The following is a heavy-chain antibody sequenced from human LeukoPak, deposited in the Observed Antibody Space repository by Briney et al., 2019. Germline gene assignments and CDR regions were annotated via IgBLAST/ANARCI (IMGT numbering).Heavy chain of an antibody. CDR3: ATTSLIRGSSKGVFDY. Sequence: ASVKVSCKASGYTFTSYYMHWVRQAPGQGLEWMGIINPSGGSTSYAQKFQGRVTMTRDMSTSTVYMELSSLRSEDTAVYYCATTSLIRGSSKGVFDYWGQGTLVTVSS. J-gene: IGHJ4*02. D-gene: IGHD1-26*01. CDR1: GYTFTSYY. CDR2: INPSGGST. V-gene: IGHV1-46*01.